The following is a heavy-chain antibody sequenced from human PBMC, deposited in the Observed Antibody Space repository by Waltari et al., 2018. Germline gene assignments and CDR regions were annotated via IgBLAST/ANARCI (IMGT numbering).Heavy chain of an antibody. D-gene: IGHD3-10*01. Sequence: EVQLVESGGGLVQPGRSLRLSCTASGFTFGDYAMSWVRQAPGKGLEWVGFSRSKAYGGTTEYAASVKGRFTISRDDSKSIAYLQMNSLKTEDTAVYYCTSPFRGVNYFDYWGQGTLVTVSS. CDR2: SRSKAYGGTT. CDR3: TSPFRGVNYFDY. J-gene: IGHJ4*02. CDR1: GFTFGDYA. V-gene: IGHV3-49*04.